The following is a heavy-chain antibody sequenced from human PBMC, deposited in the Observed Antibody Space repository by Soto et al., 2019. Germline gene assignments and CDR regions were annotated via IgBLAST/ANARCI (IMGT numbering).Heavy chain of an antibody. V-gene: IGHV1-69*13. D-gene: IGHD4-17*01. Sequence: GASVKVSCKAXRGTFSSYAISLLRHAPGQGLEWMGGIILPFGTANYAQKFQGRVTITADESMTTAYMELSGLRSEDTAVYYCARGPDYAGYFEYWGQGTLVTVSS. J-gene: IGHJ4*02. CDR3: ARGPDYAGYFEY. CDR2: IILPFGTA. CDR1: RGTFSSYA.